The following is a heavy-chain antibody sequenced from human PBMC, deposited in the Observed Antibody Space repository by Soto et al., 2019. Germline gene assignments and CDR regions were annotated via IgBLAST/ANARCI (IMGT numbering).Heavy chain of an antibody. V-gene: IGHV3-48*03. CDR3: AREGRGFDWLYSLDF. CDR1: GFIFSDYD. D-gene: IGHD3-9*01. Sequence: ELQLVESGGGLVQPGGSLRLSCSSSGFIFSDYDMNWVHQAPGKGLEWISYINYSGGTEYYADSVKGRFTISRDNAKKSLFLQMNSLRAEDTAICFCAREGRGFDWLYSLDFWGQGIPVTVSS. CDR2: INYSGGTE. J-gene: IGHJ4*02.